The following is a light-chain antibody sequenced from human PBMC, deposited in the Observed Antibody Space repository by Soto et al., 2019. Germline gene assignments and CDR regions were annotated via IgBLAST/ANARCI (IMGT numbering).Light chain of an antibody. CDR3: QHYNSYSEA. CDR2: KAS. J-gene: IGKJ1*01. Sequence: DIQMTQSPSTLSASVGDRVTITVRASQGISSYLAWYQQKPGKAPKLLIYKASTLKSGVPSRFSGSGSGTEFTLTISSLQPDDFATYYCQHYNSYSEAFGQGTKVAIK. V-gene: IGKV1-5*03. CDR1: QGISSY.